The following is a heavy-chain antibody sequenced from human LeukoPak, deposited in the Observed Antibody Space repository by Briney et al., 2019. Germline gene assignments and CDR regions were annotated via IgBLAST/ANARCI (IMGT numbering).Heavy chain of an antibody. CDR3: AKGFSLWSGYSHFDY. V-gene: IGHV3-23*01. Sequence: GGSLRLSCAASGFTFSSYWMSWVRQAPGKGLEWVSAISGSGGSTYYADSVKGRFTISRDNSKNTLYLQMNSLRAEDTAVYYCAKGFSLWSGYSHFDYWGQGTLVTVSS. CDR1: GFTFSSYW. J-gene: IGHJ4*02. CDR2: ISGSGGST. D-gene: IGHD3-3*01.